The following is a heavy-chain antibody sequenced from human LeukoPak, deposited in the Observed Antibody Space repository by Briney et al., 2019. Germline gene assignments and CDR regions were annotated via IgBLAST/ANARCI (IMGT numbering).Heavy chain of an antibody. CDR2: IYPGDSDT. J-gene: IGHJ6*03. Sequence: GESLQISCKGSGYSFTSYWIGWVRQMPGKGLEWMGIIYPGDSDTRYSPSFQGQVTISADKSISTAYLQWSSLKASDTAMYYCARHRITMVRGPNYYYYYYMDVWGKGTTVTISS. CDR3: ARHRITMVRGPNYYYYYYMDV. V-gene: IGHV5-51*01. D-gene: IGHD3-10*01. CDR1: GYSFTSYW.